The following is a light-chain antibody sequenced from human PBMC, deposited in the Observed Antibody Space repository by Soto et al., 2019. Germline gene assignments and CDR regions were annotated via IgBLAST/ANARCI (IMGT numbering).Light chain of an antibody. J-gene: IGLJ3*02. CDR2: TNN. CDR1: SSNIGTNT. CDR3: AAWDDSLKGPV. Sequence: QSVLTQPPSASGTPGQRVTMSCSGSSSNIGTNTVNWYQQLPGTAPKLLIYTNNQRPSGVPDRFSGSKSGTSASLAINGLQSEDAADYYCAAWDDSLKGPVFGGGTKLTV. V-gene: IGLV1-44*01.